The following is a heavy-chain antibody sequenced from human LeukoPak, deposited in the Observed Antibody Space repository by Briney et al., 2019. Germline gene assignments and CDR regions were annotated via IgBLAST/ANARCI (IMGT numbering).Heavy chain of an antibody. D-gene: IGHD3-3*01. J-gene: IGHJ5*02. Sequence: SQTLSLTCTVSGDSISTGGYYWTWIRQHPGKGLEWIGYIYYSGSTDYNPSLRSRLNISIDTSKNQFSLKLTSVTAADTAVYYCARETTIFGTVMGFDTWGPGTVVTVSS. CDR3: ARETTIFGTVMGFDT. CDR2: IYYSGST. CDR1: GDSISTGGYY. V-gene: IGHV4-31*03.